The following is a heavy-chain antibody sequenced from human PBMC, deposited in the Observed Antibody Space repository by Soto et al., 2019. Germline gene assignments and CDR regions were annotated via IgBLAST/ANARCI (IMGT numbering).Heavy chain of an antibody. D-gene: IGHD2-15*01. Sequence: PSETLSLTCAVSGVSISSGNWWTWVRQSPQRGLEAISAVSTSGRSTYYADSVKDRFTISRDNSKNTLFLQMGSLRPEDTAIYYCVKQAHGLDGVAFDYWGQGTQVTVSS. J-gene: IGHJ4*02. V-gene: IGHV3-64D*06. CDR2: VSTSGRST. CDR1: GVSISSGN. CDR3: VKQAHGLDGVAFDY.